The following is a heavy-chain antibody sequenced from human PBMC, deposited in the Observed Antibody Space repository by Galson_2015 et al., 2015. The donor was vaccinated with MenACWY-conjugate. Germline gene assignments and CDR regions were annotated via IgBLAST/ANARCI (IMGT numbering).Heavy chain of an antibody. V-gene: IGHV4-39*01. D-gene: IGHD3-22*01. CDR2: IHYSETT. Sequence: ETLSLTCTVSGGSIYSDSYWWGWIRQPPGKGLEWIASIHYSETTHYNPSLKSRVSISADTSKNQFSLKLSSVSAADTAVYYCARLPRGINLLVEGSWGQGILVTVSS. CDR1: GGSIYSDSYW. J-gene: IGHJ5*02. CDR3: ARLPRGINLLVEGS.